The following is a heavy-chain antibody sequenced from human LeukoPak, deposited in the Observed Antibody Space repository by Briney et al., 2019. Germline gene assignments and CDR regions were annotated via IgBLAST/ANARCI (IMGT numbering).Heavy chain of an antibody. CDR2: IHTSGST. J-gene: IGHJ4*02. V-gene: IGHV4-4*07. CDR1: GGSITSYH. CDR3: AGRAQTTGWSFDY. D-gene: IGHD6-19*01. Sequence: PSGTLSLTCLVSGGSITSYHWTWLRQPAGKGLQWIGQIHTSGSTNYNPSLKSRVAMSVDTSKNQFSLDLSSVTAADTAVYYCAGRAQTTGWSFDYWGQGALVTVSS.